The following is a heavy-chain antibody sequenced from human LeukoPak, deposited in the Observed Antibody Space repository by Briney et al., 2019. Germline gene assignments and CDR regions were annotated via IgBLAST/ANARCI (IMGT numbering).Heavy chain of an antibody. D-gene: IGHD5-24*01. J-gene: IGHJ4*02. V-gene: IGHV3-53*01. CDR3: AKGSVEMLNQYGY. CDR2: IYSGGST. Sequence: PGGSLRLSCAASGFTVSSNYMSWVRQAPGKGLEWVSVIYSGGSTYYADSVKGRFTISRDNSKNTLYLQMNSLRAEDTAVYYCAKGSVEMLNQYGYWGQGTLVTVSS. CDR1: GFTVSSNY.